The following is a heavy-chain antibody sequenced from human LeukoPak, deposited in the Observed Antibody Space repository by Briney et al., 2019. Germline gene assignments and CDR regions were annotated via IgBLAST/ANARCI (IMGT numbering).Heavy chain of an antibody. CDR3: ARALVYCSSTSCYYYYYMDV. D-gene: IGHD2-2*01. CDR1: GGSISSSNW. CDR2: IYHSGST. V-gene: IGHV4-4*02. J-gene: IGHJ6*03. Sequence: SGTLSLTCAVSGGSISSSNWWSWVRQPPGKGLEWIGEIYHSGSTNYNPSLKSRVTISVDKSKNQFSLKLSSVTAADTAVYYCARALVYCSSTSCYYYYYMDVWGKGTTVTVSS.